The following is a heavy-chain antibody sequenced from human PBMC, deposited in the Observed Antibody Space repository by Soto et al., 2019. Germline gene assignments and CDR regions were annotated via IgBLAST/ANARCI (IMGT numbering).Heavy chain of an antibody. CDR3: ARDWAEGSSWSLNWFDP. J-gene: IGHJ5*02. Sequence: SQTLSLTCAISGDSVSSNSAAWNWIRQSPSRGLEWLGRTYYRSKWYNDYAVSVKSRMTINPDTSKNQFSLQLNSVTPEDTAVYYCARDWAEGSSWSLNWFDPWGQGTLVTVSS. D-gene: IGHD6-13*01. CDR2: TYYRSKWYN. V-gene: IGHV6-1*01. CDR1: GDSVSSNSAA.